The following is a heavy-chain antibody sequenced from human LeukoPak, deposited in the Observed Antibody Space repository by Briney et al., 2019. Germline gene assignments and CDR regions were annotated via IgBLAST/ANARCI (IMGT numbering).Heavy chain of an antibody. V-gene: IGHV3-21*01. D-gene: IGHD1-1*01. CDR2: ISSSSSYI. Sequence: KTGGSLRLSCAASGFTFSSYSMNWVRQAPGKGLEGVSSISSSSSYIYYADSVKGRFTISRDNAKNSLYLQMNSLRAEDTAVYYCARDAYSERDFDYWGQGTLVTVSS. CDR1: GFTFSSYS. J-gene: IGHJ4*02. CDR3: ARDAYSERDFDY.